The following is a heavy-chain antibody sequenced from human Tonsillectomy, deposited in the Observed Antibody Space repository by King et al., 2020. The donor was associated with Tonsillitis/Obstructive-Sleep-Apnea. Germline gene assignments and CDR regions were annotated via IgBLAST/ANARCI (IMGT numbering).Heavy chain of an antibody. CDR1: GFTFDDYG. Sequence: VQLVESGGGVVRPGGSLRLFCAASGFTFDDYGMSWVRQAPGKGLEWVSGINWNGGSTGYADSVKGRFTISRDNAKNSLYLQMNSLRAEDTALYYCARGEGYCSSTSCYTIDYWGQGTLVTVSS. CDR2: INWNGGST. D-gene: IGHD2-2*02. V-gene: IGHV3-20*04. J-gene: IGHJ4*02. CDR3: ARGEGYCSSTSCYTIDY.